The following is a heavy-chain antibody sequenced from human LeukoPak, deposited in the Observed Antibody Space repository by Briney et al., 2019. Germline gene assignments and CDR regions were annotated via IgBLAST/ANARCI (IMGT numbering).Heavy chain of an antibody. CDR2: INHSGST. V-gene: IGHV4-34*01. D-gene: IGHD1-1*01. CDR3: ARNYNWNGGIDI. CDR1: GGSFSGYY. J-gene: IGHJ3*02. Sequence: SETLSLTCAVYGGSFSGYYWSWIRQPPGKGLEWIGEINHSGSTNYNPSLKSRVTISVDTSKNQFSLKLSSVTAADTAVYYCARNYNWNGGIDIWGQGTMVTVSS.